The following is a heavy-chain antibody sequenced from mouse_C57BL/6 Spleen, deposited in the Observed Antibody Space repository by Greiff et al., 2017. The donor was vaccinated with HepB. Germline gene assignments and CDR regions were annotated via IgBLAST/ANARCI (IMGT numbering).Heavy chain of an antibody. D-gene: IGHD2-3*01. J-gene: IGHJ3*01. Sequence: DVHLVESGGGLVKPGGSLKLSCAASGFTFSDYGMHWVRQAPEKGLEWVAYISSGSSTIYYADTVKGRFTISRDNAKNTLFLQMTSLRSEDTAMYYCARPRWRDPWFAYWGQGTLVTVSA. CDR3: ARPRWRDPWFAY. CDR2: ISSGSSTI. CDR1: GFTFSDYG. V-gene: IGHV5-17*01.